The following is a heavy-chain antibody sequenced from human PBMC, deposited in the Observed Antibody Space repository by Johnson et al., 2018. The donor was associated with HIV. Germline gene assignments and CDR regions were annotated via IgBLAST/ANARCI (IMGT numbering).Heavy chain of an antibody. D-gene: IGHD1-1*01. CDR3: AKATTGSDAFDI. J-gene: IGHJ3*02. Sequence: QVQLVESGGGVVQPGRSLRLSCAASGFTFSSYGMHWVRQAPGKGLECVAVISYDGSNKYYADSVKGRFTISRDNSKNTLYLQMNSLRAEDTAVYYCAKATTGSDAFDIWGQGTMVTVSS. CDR2: ISYDGSNK. CDR1: GFTFSSYG. V-gene: IGHV3-30*18.